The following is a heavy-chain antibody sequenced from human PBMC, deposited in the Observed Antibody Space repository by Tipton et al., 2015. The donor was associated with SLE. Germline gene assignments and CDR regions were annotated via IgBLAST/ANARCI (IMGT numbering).Heavy chain of an antibody. Sequence: LRLSCTVYGASISSYYWSWIRQPAGKGLEWIGRIYTSGSTNYNPPLKSRVTISVDTSKNQFSLKLSSVTAADTAVYYCASDYGGNIDAFDIWGQGTMVTVSS. CDR3: ASDYGGNIDAFDI. J-gene: IGHJ3*02. D-gene: IGHD4-23*01. CDR1: GASISSYY. CDR2: IYTSGST. V-gene: IGHV4-4*07.